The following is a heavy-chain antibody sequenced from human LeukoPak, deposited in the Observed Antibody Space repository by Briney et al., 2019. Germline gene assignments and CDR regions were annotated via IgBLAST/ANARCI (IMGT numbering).Heavy chain of an antibody. CDR1: GFSFSGHW. J-gene: IGHJ4*02. CDR3: ARGPNSNWSGLDF. V-gene: IGHV3-74*01. Sequence: GGSLRLSCTASGFSFSGHWMHWARQLPGKGLVWVSRISPTGSTTSYADSVKGRFTVSRDNAKNTLYLQVNNLRAEDSAVYYCARGPNSNWSGLDFWGQGTLLTVSS. CDR2: ISPTGSTT. D-gene: IGHD6-6*01.